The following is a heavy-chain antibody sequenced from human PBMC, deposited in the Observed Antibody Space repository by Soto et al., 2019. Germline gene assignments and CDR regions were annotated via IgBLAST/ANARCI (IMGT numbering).Heavy chain of an antibody. CDR2: ISSSSSYI. V-gene: IGHV3-21*01. D-gene: IGHD1-1*01. J-gene: IGHJ6*02. Sequence: GGSLRLSCAASGFTFSSYSMNWVRQAPGKGLEWVSSISSSSSYIYYADSVKGRFTISRDNAKNSLYLQMNSLRAEDTAVYYCAIEANWNDYYYYGMDVWGQGTTVTVSS. CDR3: AIEANWNDYYYYGMDV. CDR1: GFTFSSYS.